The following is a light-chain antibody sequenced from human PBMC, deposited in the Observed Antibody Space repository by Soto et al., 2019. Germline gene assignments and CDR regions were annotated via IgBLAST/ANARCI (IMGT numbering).Light chain of an antibody. J-gene: IGKJ1*01. CDR1: QSISHF. V-gene: IGKV1-39*01. CDR3: QQSYSAPPET. Sequence: DIQMTQSPSSLSASVGDRVTITCRASQSISHFLNWYQQKPGKAPKVLIYAASSLQSGVPSRFSGSGSGTDFPLTISSLQPGDFATYYCQQSYSAPPETFGQGTKVEIK. CDR2: AAS.